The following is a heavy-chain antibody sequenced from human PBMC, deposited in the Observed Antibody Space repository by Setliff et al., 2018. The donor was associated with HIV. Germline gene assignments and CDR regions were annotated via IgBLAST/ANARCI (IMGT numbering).Heavy chain of an antibody. V-gene: IGHV5-51*01. CDR1: GYSFVDFW. CDR3: VRYIGAAAGYIDH. CDR2: IYPGDSDS. D-gene: IGHD6-25*01. J-gene: IGHJ4*02. Sequence: PGESLKISCHLSGYSFVDFWIGWVRQMPGKGLEWVGFIYPGDSDSRYRPSFRGQVTLSADKSTTTAYFDWASLKASDPAMYYCVRYIGAAAGYIDHWGQGTLVTVSS.